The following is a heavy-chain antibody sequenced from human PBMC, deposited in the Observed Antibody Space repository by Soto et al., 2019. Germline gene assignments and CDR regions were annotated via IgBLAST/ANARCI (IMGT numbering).Heavy chain of an antibody. CDR3: ARDRGSGWYNWFAP. V-gene: IGHV4-30-4*01. Sequence: PSETLSLTCTVSGDSIGSGDYYWSWIRQPPGKGLEWIGCIYYSGNTYYNPSLKRRFSISVDTSKNQFSLQLNSVTPEDTAVYYCARDRGSGWYNWFAPWGQGTLVTVSS. CDR1: GDSIGSGDYY. CDR2: IYYSGNT. D-gene: IGHD6-19*01. J-gene: IGHJ5*02.